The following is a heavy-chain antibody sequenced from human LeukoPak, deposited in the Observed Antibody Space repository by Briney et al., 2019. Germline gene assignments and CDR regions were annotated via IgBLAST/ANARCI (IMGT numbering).Heavy chain of an antibody. CDR2: INWNSGI. CDR3: ARDDGRATYYGLGDYYYYGMDV. V-gene: IGHV3-9*01. D-gene: IGHD3-10*01. CDR1: GFTFADYA. Sequence: GGSLRLSCAASGFTFADYALHWVRQTPGKGLEWVSGINWNSGIGYADSVRGRFTISRDNAKNSLYLQMNSLRAEDTAVYYCARDDGRATYYGLGDYYYYGMDVWGQGTTVTVSS. J-gene: IGHJ6*02.